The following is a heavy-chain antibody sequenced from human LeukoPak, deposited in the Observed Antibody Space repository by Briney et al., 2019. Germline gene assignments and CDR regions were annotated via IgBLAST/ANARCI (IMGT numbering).Heavy chain of an antibody. V-gene: IGHV4-4*09. CDR3: ARLRLSGSGYYEDAFDI. CDR1: GGSISSYY. D-gene: IGHD3-22*01. J-gene: IGHJ3*02. CDR2: IYTSGST. Sequence: SETLSLTCTVSGGSISSYYWSWIRQPPGKGLEWTGYIYTSGSTNYNPSLKSRVTISVDTSKNQFSLKLSSVTAADTAVYYCARLRLSGSGYYEDAFDIWGQGTMVTVSS.